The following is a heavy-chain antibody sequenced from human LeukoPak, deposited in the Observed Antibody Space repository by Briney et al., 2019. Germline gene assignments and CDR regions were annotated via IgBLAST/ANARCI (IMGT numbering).Heavy chain of an antibody. V-gene: IGHV3-30*18. CDR1: GFTFSSYG. CDR2: ISYDGSNK. J-gene: IGHJ5*02. D-gene: IGHD3-22*01. Sequence: PGRSLRLSCAASGFTFSSYGMHWVCQAPGKGLEWVAVISYDGSNKYYADSVKGRFTISRDNSKNTMYLQMNSLRAEDTAVYYCAKDPSRYNYYDSSGPMSWFDPWGQGTLVSVSS. CDR3: AKDPSRYNYYDSSGPMSWFDP.